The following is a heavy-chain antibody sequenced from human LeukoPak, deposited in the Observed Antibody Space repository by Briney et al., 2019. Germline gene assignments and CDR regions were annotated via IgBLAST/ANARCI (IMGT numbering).Heavy chain of an antibody. V-gene: IGHV1-69*13. CDR3: AGGPPTVVISY. CDR1: GYTFTSYY. CDR2: IIPIFGTA. Sequence: GASVKVSCKASGYTFTSYYMHWVRQAPGQGLEWMGGIIPIFGTANYAQKFQGRVTITADESTSTAYMELSSLRSEDTAVYHCAGGPPTVVISYWGQGTLVTVSS. D-gene: IGHD4-23*01. J-gene: IGHJ4*02.